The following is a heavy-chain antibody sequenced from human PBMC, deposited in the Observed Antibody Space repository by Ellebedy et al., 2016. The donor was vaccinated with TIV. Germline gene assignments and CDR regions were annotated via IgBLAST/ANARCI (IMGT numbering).Heavy chain of an antibody. V-gene: IGHV1-8*01. CDR1: GYTFTSYD. CDR2: MKPNSGNT. Sequence: AASVKVTCKASGYTFTSYDINWVRQATGQGLEWMGWMKPNSGNTEYAQKFQGRVTMTRNTSITTAFMELSSLRSEDTAVYYCARGPFMITFGGVIMDVWGQGTTVTVSS. CDR3: ARGPFMITFGGVIMDV. J-gene: IGHJ6*02. D-gene: IGHD3-16*02.